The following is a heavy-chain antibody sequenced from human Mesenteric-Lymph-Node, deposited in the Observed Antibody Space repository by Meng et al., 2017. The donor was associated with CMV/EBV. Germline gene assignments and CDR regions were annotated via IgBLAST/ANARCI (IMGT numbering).Heavy chain of an antibody. J-gene: IGHJ4*02. CDR3: ARDRLHGSGSYYY. CDR2: IRAYNGNT. D-gene: IGHD3-10*01. Sequence: KASGYTFTRYGISWVPQAPGQGLEWMGWIRAYNGNTNYAQKLQGRVTMTTDTSTSTAYMKLRSLRSDDTAVYYCARDRLHGSGSYYYWGQGTLVTSPQ. V-gene: IGHV1-18*01. CDR1: GYTFTRYG.